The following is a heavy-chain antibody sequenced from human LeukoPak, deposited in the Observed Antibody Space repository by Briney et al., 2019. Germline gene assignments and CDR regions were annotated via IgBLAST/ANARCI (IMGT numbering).Heavy chain of an antibody. CDR3: ARHDGGHYSSGWYGAFDI. CDR1: GGSISSSSYY. D-gene: IGHD6-19*01. Sequence: SETLSLTCTASGGSISSSSYYWGWIRQPPGKGLEWIGSIYYSGSTYYNPSLKSRVTISVDTSKNQFSLKLSSVTAADTAVYYCARHDGGHYSSGWYGAFDIWGQGTMVTVSS. V-gene: IGHV4-39*01. J-gene: IGHJ3*02. CDR2: IYYSGST.